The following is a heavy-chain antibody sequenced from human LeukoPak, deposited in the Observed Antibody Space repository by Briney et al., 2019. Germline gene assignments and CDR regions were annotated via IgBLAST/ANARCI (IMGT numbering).Heavy chain of an antibody. CDR2: IVVGSGNT. D-gene: IGHD3-22*01. V-gene: IGHV1-58*01. CDR3: ARVFDSSGYYLDY. Sequence: GASVKVSCKASGFTFTSSAVQWVRQARGQRLEWIGWIVVGSGNTNYAQKFQERVTITRDMSTSTAYMELSSLRSEDTAVYYCARVFDSSGYYLDYWGQGTLVTVSS. J-gene: IGHJ4*02. CDR1: GFTFTSSA.